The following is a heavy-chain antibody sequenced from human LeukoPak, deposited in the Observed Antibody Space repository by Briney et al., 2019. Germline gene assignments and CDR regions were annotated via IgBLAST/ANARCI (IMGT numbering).Heavy chain of an antibody. CDR2: INHSGST. Sequence: PSETLSLTCAVYGGPFSGYYWSWIRQPPGKGLEWIGEINHSGSTNYNPSLKSRVTISVDTSKNQFSLKLSSVTAADTAVYYCARGPQYDILTGYYLDYWGQGTLDTVSS. CDR3: ARGPQYDILTGYYLDY. D-gene: IGHD3-9*01. V-gene: IGHV4-34*01. CDR1: GGPFSGYY. J-gene: IGHJ4*02.